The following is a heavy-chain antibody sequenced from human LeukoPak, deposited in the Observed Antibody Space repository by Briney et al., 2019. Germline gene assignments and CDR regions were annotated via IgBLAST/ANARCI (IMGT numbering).Heavy chain of an antibody. CDR3: AKGHSYESTGYNGNYFAS. J-gene: IGHJ4*02. CDR2: ISGDGGFT. Sequence: PGGSLRLSCAASGFTFRNYAMSWIRQAPGKGLEWVSSISGDGGFTYSADSVKGRFTISRDNSRNTLYLQMSSLRVEDTAIYYCAKGHSYESTGYNGNYFASWGQGTLVTVSS. V-gene: IGHV3-23*01. CDR1: GFTFRNYA. D-gene: IGHD3-22*01.